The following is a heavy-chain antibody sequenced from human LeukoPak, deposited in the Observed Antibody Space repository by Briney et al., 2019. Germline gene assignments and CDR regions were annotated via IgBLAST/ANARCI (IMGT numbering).Heavy chain of an antibody. J-gene: IGHJ4*02. CDR3: ARSHDHLWGNYPDY. CDR1: SGSIDSTNW. Sequence: SETLSLTCDVSSGSIDSTNWWNWVCQPPGKGLEWIGEIHHDGRINYNPSLKSRVTLSVDKSKNQFSLRLNSVTAADTAMYYCARSHDHLWGNYPDYWGQGTLVTVSS. D-gene: IGHD3-16*02. CDR2: IHHDGRI. V-gene: IGHV4/OR15-8*01.